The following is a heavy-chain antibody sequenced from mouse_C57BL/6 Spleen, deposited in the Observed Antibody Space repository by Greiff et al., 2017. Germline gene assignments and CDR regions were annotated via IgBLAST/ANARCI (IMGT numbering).Heavy chain of an antibody. CDR3: ANYGSSYYYYAMDY. V-gene: IGHV1-82*01. CDR2: IFPGDGDT. D-gene: IGHD1-1*01. CDR1: GYAFSSSW. J-gene: IGHJ4*01. Sequence: QVQLKESGPELVKPGASVKISCKASGYAFSSSWMNWVKQRPGQGLEWIGRIFPGDGDTNYNGKFKGKATLTADKSSSTAYMQLSSLTSEDSAVYFCANYGSSYYYYAMDYWGQGTSVTVSS.